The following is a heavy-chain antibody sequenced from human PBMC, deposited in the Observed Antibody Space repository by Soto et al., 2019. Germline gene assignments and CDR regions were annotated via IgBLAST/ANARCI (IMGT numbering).Heavy chain of an antibody. CDR1: GGSFSGYY. V-gene: IGHV4-34*01. CDR2: INHSGST. D-gene: IGHD6-19*01. Sequence: QVQLQQWGAGLLKPSETLSLTCAVYGGSFSGYYWSWIRQPPGKGLEWIGEINHSGSTNYNPSLKSRVTISVDTSKNQFSLKLSSVTAADTAVYYCARQRSGWYEYYDIWGQGTMVTVSS. J-gene: IGHJ3*02. CDR3: ARQRSGWYEYYDI.